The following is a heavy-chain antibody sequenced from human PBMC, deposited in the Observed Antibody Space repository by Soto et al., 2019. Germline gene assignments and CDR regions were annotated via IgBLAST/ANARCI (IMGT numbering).Heavy chain of an antibody. Sequence: SETLSLTCTVSDGSISNFYWSWIRQPPGKGLEWIGYISSSGNTNYNPSLKSRVSISVDTSKNQFSLNLTSVTAADTAVYYCASEDCSGGSCYLDYWGQGTLVTVSS. CDR1: DGSISNFY. CDR3: ASEDCSGGSCYLDY. J-gene: IGHJ4*02. CDR2: ISSSGNT. D-gene: IGHD2-15*01. V-gene: IGHV4-59*01.